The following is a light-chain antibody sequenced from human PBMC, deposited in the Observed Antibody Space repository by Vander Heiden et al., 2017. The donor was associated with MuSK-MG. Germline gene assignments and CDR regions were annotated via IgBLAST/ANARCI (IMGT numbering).Light chain of an antibody. CDR2: GAS. CDR3: QQDSSSIT. CDR1: QSVSSSY. Sequence: EIVLTQSPGTLSLSPGERATLSCRASQSVSSSYLAWYQQKPGQAPRLLIYGASSRATGIPDRFSGSGSGTDFTLTISRLEPEDFAVYYCQQDSSSITFGQGTLLEIK. J-gene: IGKJ5*01. V-gene: IGKV3-20*01.